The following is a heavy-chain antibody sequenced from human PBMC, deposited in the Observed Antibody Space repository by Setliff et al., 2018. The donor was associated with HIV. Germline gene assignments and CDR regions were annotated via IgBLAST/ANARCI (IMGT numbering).Heavy chain of an antibody. J-gene: IGHJ4*02. D-gene: IGHD3-16*01. V-gene: IGHV4-4*08. CDR1: GGSISNYY. Sequence: PSETPSLTCTVSGGSISNYYWSWIRQPPGKGLEWIGYIYTSGSTNYNPSLKSRVTISIDTSRNQFSLQLTSVTAADTAVYYCVNPSGAMGDFDSWGQGTLVTVSS. CDR3: VNPSGAMGDFDS. CDR2: IYTSGST.